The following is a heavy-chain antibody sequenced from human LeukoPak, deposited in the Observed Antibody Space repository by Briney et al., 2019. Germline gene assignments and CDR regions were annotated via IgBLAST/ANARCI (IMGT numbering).Heavy chain of an antibody. CDR2: CDPEDGET. D-gene: IGHD3-22*01. CDR1: GHTLTELS. V-gene: IGHV1-24*01. J-gene: IGHJ6*02. Sequence: ASVKVSCKVSGHTLTELSLHWVRQAPGKGLEWMGGCDPEDGETIYAQKFQGRVTMTEDTSTNTAYMELSSLRSEDTAVYYCATDRRYFDSSGYYYDGMDVWGQGTTVSVSS. CDR3: ATDRRYFDSSGYYYDGMDV.